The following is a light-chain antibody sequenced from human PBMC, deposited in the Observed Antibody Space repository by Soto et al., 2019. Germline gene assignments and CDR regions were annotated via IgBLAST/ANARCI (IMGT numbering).Light chain of an antibody. CDR1: RSVLYKSDNKNH. Sequence: EILMTQSPASLAVSLGERATMNCKCSRSVLYKSDNKNHLAWYQQKPGQPPRLIIYWASTRESGVPERCSGSGSGTDFTLTISSPEADDVAFYLYQQYFDAPFTFGRGTKVDI. CDR3: QQYFDAPFT. CDR2: WAS. J-gene: IGKJ4*01. V-gene: IGKV4-1*01.